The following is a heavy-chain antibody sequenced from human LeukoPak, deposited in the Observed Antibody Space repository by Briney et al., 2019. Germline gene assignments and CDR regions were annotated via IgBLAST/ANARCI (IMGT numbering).Heavy chain of an antibody. Sequence: GASVKVSCKASGDTFASNGITWVRQATGQGLEWMGWISANNGNTKYAQKFQGRVTMTTDTSTSTAYMELRSLRSDDTAVYYCGSLYGDWHMDVWGQGTTVIVSS. CDR1: GDTFASNG. V-gene: IGHV1-18*01. CDR3: GSLYGDWHMDV. D-gene: IGHD4-17*01. CDR2: ISANNGNT. J-gene: IGHJ6*02.